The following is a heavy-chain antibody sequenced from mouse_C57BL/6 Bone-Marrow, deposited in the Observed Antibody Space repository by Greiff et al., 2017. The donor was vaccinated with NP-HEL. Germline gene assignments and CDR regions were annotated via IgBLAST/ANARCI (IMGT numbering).Heavy chain of an antibody. J-gene: IGHJ2*01. V-gene: IGHV14-2*01. CDR1: GFNIKDYY. Sequence: VQLPHYGAYLLKPGASVKLSCTASGFNIKDYYMHWVKQRTEQGLEWIGRIDPEDGETKYAPKFQGKATITADTSSNTAYLQLSSLTSEDTAVYYCARSSFITTVVAPYYFDYWGQGTTLTVSS. CDR2: IDPEDGET. D-gene: IGHD1-1*01. CDR3: ARSSFITTVVAPYYFDY.